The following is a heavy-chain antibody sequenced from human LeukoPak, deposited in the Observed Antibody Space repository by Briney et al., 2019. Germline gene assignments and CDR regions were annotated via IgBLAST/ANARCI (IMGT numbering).Heavy chain of an antibody. CDR3: ARDIRIAAAGYYYYGMDV. CDR2: IYYSGST. V-gene: IGHV4-59*01. J-gene: IGHJ6*02. Sequence: PSETLSLTCTVSGGSISSYYWSWIRQPPGKGLEWIGYIYYSGSTNYNTSLKSRVTISVDTSKNQFSLKLSSVTAADMAVYYCARDIRIAAAGYYYYGMDVWGQGTTVTVSS. CDR1: GGSISSYY. D-gene: IGHD6-13*01.